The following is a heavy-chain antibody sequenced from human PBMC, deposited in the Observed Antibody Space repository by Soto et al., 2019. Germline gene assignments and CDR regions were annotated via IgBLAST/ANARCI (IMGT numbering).Heavy chain of an antibody. CDR1: GFIFNTYN. V-gene: IGHV3-21*01. J-gene: IGHJ4*02. CDR2: ISSTSRYV. CDR3: VRGGGNNWKYY. D-gene: IGHD1-20*01. Sequence: EVHLVESGGGLVKRGGSLRLSCVTSGFIFNTYNMNWVRQAPGKGLEWVSPISSTSRYVHYADSLKGRFTISRDNAKNSLYLQMNSLRGEDTAVYYCVRGGGNNWKYYWGQGTLVTVSS.